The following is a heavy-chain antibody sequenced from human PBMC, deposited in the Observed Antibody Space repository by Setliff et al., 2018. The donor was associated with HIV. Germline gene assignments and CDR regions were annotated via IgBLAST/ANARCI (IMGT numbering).Heavy chain of an antibody. J-gene: IGHJ4*02. CDR1: GFTFSGSA. CDR2: IRSETNTYAT. D-gene: IGHD5-12*01. CDR3: SCSGYDSYFDY. V-gene: IGHV3-73*01. Sequence: GGSLRLSCAASGFTFSGSAMHWVRQASGKGLEWVGRIRSETNTYATAYAASVKGRFTISRDDSKSTAYLQMNSLKTEDTAVYYCSCSGYDSYFDYWGQGTLVTVSS.